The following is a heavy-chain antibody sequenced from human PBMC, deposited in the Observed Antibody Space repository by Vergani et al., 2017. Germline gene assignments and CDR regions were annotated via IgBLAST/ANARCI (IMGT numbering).Heavy chain of an antibody. J-gene: IGHJ6*02. D-gene: IGHD1-14*01. Sequence: QVQLQESGPGLVRPSQTLSLTCTVSGGSISSGSYYWSWFRQPAGQGLEWIGRFYTGGGTSYNPSLKSRVTISVDTSKNQFSLQLSSVTAADTAVYYCSRDPLYITTWPFLLLDMDVWGQGTTVTVSS. CDR1: GGSISSGSYY. V-gene: IGHV4-61*02. CDR2: FYTGGGT. CDR3: SRDPLYITTWPFLLLDMDV.